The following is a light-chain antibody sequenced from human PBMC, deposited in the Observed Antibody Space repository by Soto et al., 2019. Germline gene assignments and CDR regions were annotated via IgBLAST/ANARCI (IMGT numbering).Light chain of an antibody. CDR1: QSVSSSY. Sequence: ENVLTQSPATLSLSPGERATLSCRASQSVSSSYLAWYQQKPGQAPRLLIYGASSRATGIPDRFSGSGSGTDFTLTISRLEPEDFAVYYCQQYGSSPPVTFGQGTRLEI. J-gene: IGKJ5*01. CDR3: QQYGSSPPVT. CDR2: GAS. V-gene: IGKV3-20*01.